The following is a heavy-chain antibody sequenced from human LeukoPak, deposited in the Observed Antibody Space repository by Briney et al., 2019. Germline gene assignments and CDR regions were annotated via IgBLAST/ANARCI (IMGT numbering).Heavy chain of an antibody. V-gene: IGHV4-34*01. J-gene: IGHJ4*02. CDR1: GGSISSYY. Sequence: SETLSLTCTVSGGSISSYYWSWIRQPPGKGLEWIGEINHSGSTNYNPSLKSRVTISVDTSKNQFSLKLSSVTAADTAVYYCARGKDTMIVVAPLDYWGQGTLVTVSS. CDR3: ARGKDTMIVVAPLDY. CDR2: INHSGST. D-gene: IGHD3-22*01.